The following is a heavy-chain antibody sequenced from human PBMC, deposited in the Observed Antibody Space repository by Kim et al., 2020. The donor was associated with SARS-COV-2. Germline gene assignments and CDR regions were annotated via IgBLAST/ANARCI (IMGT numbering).Heavy chain of an antibody. V-gene: IGHV3-23*01. J-gene: IGHJ4*02. D-gene: IGHD5-12*01. Sequence: ADSTKGRFTISRVNSKNTLYLQMNSLRAEDTAVYYYAKVTYSGYAGPFDYWGQGTLVTVSS. CDR3: AKVTYSGYAGPFDY.